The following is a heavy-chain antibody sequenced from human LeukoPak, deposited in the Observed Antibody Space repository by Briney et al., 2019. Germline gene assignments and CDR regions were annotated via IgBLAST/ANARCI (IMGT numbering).Heavy chain of an antibody. CDR2: IKQDESEK. CDR3: ARNPGRKFDF. Sequence: PGGSLRLACEGSGFTFRTYWMSWVRQAPGKGLEWVANIKQDESEKYYVDSVKGRFTISRDNAKSSLYLQMNSLRAEDTAVYYSARNPGRKFDFWGQGALVTVSS. D-gene: IGHD1-26*01. V-gene: IGHV3-7*01. J-gene: IGHJ4*02. CDR1: GFTFRTYW.